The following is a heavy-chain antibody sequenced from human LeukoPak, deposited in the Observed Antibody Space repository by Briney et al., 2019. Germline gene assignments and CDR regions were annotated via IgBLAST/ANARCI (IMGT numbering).Heavy chain of an antibody. CDR1: GGSISNYH. CDR2: IHTSGST. V-gene: IGHV4-4*07. Sequence: SETLSLTCTVSGGSISNYHWSWIRQPAGKGLESIGQIHTSGSTNYNPPLKSRVTMSIDTPENQLSLTIRSVTAADTAVYYCARRDISSGWSFDYWGQGTLVTVSS. J-gene: IGHJ4*02. D-gene: IGHD6-19*01. CDR3: ARRDISSGWSFDY.